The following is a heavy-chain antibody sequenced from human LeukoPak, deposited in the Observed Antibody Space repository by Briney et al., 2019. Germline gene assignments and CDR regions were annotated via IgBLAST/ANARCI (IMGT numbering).Heavy chain of an antibody. Sequence: SETLSLTCAVSGGSISSSNWWSWVRQPPGKGLEWIGEIYHSGSTNYNPSLKSRVTISVDTSKNQFSLKLSSVTAADTAVYYCARGGYYDYVWGSYRSPVFDYWGQGTLVTVSS. CDR1: GGSISSSNW. J-gene: IGHJ4*02. CDR2: IYHSGST. V-gene: IGHV4-4*02. CDR3: ARGGYYDYVWGSYRSPVFDY. D-gene: IGHD3-16*02.